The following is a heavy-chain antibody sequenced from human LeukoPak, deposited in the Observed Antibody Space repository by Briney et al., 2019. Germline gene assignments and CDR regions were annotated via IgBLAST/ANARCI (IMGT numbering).Heavy chain of an antibody. Sequence: PGGSLRLSCAASGFTFSSYSMNWVRQAPGKGLEWVSSISSSSSYIYYADSVKGRFTISRDNAKNSLYLQMNSLRAEDTAVYYCAKWDTAMGHFDYWGQGTLVTVSS. CDR2: ISSSSSYI. V-gene: IGHV3-21*01. CDR1: GFTFSSYS. D-gene: IGHD5-18*01. J-gene: IGHJ4*02. CDR3: AKWDTAMGHFDY.